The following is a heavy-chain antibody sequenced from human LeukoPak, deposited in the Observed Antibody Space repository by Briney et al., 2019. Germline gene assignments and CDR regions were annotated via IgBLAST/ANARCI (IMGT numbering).Heavy chain of an antibody. V-gene: IGHV3-7*03. J-gene: IGHJ4*02. CDR2: IKQDGRDT. CDR1: GFTLNTHW. CDR3: ATSEGY. Sequence: GGSLRLSCAASGFTLNTHWMSWVRQAPGKGLEWVANIKQDGRDTYYVDSVKGRFTISRDNAKNSLNLQMNSLRAEDTATYYCATSEGYWGQGTLVTVSS.